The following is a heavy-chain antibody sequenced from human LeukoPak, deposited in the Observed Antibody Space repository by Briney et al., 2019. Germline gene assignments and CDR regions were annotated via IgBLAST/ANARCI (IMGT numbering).Heavy chain of an antibody. CDR1: GYTFTSYD. CDR3: TRDPPRDSWEPSWDY. CDR2: IVPSLGLT. J-gene: IGHJ4*02. V-gene: IGHV1-69*04. Sequence: SVKVSCKASGYTFTSYDIDWVRQAPGQGLEWMGRIVPSLGLTNYAQKFQGRVTVTADKSTSTAYMELSSLRSEDTGVYYCTRDPPRDSWEPSWDYWGQGTLITVSA. D-gene: IGHD1-26*01.